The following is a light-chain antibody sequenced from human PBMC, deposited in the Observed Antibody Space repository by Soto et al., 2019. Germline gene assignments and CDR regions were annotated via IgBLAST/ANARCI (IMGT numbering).Light chain of an antibody. J-gene: IGKJ3*01. CDR2: NAS. CDR1: ESVRSY. CDR3: QQRSDWEFT. Sequence: ETVLTQSPATLSLSPGDRATLSCRASESVRSYLAWYQQKPGQAPRLLIYNASKRATGIPARFSGSGSGTDFTLTVSSLEPDDFAIYYCQQRSDWEFTFGRGTRVDIK. V-gene: IGKV3-11*01.